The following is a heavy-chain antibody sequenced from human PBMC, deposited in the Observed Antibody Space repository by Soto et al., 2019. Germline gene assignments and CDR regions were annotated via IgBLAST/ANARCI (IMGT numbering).Heavy chain of an antibody. CDR2: ISYSGST. CDR1: GDSINSGNYY. CDR3: ARVVSWVDP. Sequence: QVQLQESGPGLVKPSQTLSLTCTVSGDSINSGNYYWSWIRQSPGKGLEWIGYISYSGSTYYTPSLXTRPTXXIDTSKNQFSLRLTSVTATDTAVYYCARVVSWVDPWGQGTLVTVSS. J-gene: IGHJ5*02. V-gene: IGHV4-30-4*01. D-gene: IGHD2-21*01.